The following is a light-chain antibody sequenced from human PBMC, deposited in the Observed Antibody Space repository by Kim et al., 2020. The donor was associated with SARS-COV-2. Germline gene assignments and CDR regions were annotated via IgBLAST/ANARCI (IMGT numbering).Light chain of an antibody. CDR2: DVS. V-gene: IGLV2-14*04. CDR3: SSYTSNNTWV. J-gene: IGLJ3*02. CDR1: SSDVGGYKY. Sequence: GKSITNSCTGTSSDVGGYKYISWYQQHPSKAPKNMIYDVSKRPSGVSNRFSGSKSGNTASLTISGLQTEDEADYYCSSYTSNNTWVFGGGTKLTVL.